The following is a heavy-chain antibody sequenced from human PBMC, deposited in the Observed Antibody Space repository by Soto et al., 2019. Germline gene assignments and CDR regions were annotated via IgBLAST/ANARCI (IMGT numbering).Heavy chain of an antibody. Sequence: SGPTLVNPTQTLTLTCTFSGFSLSASGMRVNWIRQPPGKALEWLARIDWDGDIFYSTSLKTRLTISKDTSKNQVVLTMTSMDPVDTATYYCARMTPDSSGLFDYWGQGTPVTVSS. CDR2: IDWDGDI. J-gene: IGHJ4*02. CDR1: GFSLSASGMR. D-gene: IGHD3-22*01. V-gene: IGHV2-70*04. CDR3: ARMTPDSSGLFDY.